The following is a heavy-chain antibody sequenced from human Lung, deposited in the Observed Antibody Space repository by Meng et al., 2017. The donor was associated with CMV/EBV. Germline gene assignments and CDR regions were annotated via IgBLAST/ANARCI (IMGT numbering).Heavy chain of an antibody. CDR3: ARGKQDAWELLAY. J-gene: IGHJ4*02. D-gene: IGHD1-26*01. CDR1: GVPISSNIR. Sequence: QGAGPDLVEPSGTLPLTCGVSGVPISSNIRWTWVRQPPGKGLEWIGDIDDSGSTNYNPSLNSRISISLDKSKNHFSLKVNSVTAADTAVYYCARGKQDAWELLAYWGQGALVTVSS. CDR2: IDDSGST. V-gene: IGHV4-4*02.